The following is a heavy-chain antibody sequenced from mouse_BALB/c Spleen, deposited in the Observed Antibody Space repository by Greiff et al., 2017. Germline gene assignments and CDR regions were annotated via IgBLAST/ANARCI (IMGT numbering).Heavy chain of an antibody. V-gene: IGHV1-4*01. CDR2: INPSSGYT. CDR1: GYTFTSYT. J-gene: IGHJ4*01. Sequence: VQLQQSGAELAGPGASVKMSCKASGYTFTSYTMHWVKQRPGQGLEWIGYINPSSGYTNYNQKFKDKATLTADKSSSTAYMQLSSLTSEDSAVYYCASRRYYAMDYWGQGTSVTVSS. CDR3: ASRRYYAMDY.